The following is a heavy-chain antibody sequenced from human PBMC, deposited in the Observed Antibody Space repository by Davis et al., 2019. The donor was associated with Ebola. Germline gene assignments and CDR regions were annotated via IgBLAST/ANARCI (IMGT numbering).Heavy chain of an antibody. V-gene: IGHV4-59*08. CDR3: ARHTGWYGIDY. CDR2: IYYSGST. CDR1: GGPITGYF. J-gene: IGHJ4*02. D-gene: IGHD6-19*01. Sequence: SETLSLTCSVSGGPITGYFWSWIRQPPGKGLEWIGYIYYSGSTNYNPSLKSRVTISVDTSKNQFSLKLSSVTAADTAVYYCARHTGWYGIDYWGQGTLVTVFS.